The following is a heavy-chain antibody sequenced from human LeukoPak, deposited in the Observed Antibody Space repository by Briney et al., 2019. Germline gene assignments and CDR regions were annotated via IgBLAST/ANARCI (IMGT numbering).Heavy chain of an antibody. D-gene: IGHD2-2*01. CDR1: GYTFTDYF. Sequence: GASVKVSCKASGYTFTDYFMNWMRQAPGQRLEWMGWINPNSGGTNYAQKFQGRVTMTRDTSISTAYMELSRLRSDDTAVYYCARGVVVPAAGNNWFDPWGQGTLVTVSS. CDR3: ARGVVVPAAGNNWFDP. CDR2: INPNSGGT. J-gene: IGHJ5*02. V-gene: IGHV1-2*02.